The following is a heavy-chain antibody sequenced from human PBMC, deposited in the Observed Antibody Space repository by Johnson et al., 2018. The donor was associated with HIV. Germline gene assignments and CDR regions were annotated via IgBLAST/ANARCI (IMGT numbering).Heavy chain of an antibody. Sequence: QVQLVESGGGVVQPGRSLRLSCAASGFTFSSYAMHWVRQAPGKGLEWVAVISYDGSNTYYADSMKGRLTISRDNSKNTLFLQMNSLRAEDTAVYYCAKGSGWYSAFDIWGQGTMVTVSS. CDR3: AKGSGWYSAFDI. D-gene: IGHD6-19*01. V-gene: IGHV3-30*04. CDR1: GFTFSSYA. J-gene: IGHJ3*02. CDR2: ISYDGSNT.